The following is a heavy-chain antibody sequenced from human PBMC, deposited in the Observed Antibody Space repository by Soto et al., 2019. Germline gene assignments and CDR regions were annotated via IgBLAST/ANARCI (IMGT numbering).Heavy chain of an antibody. CDR2: VYYTGSG. J-gene: IGHJ5*02. D-gene: IGHD1-26*01. CDR3: ARDRSGGYYWFDP. Sequence: PSETLSLTCVVSGYSITRGYHWGWLRQSPGKGLALIGSVYYTGSGYYSPSLKSRVTIPVDTSKNQFSLKLTSVTAADTAVYYCARDRSGGYYWFDPWGPGTLVTVSS. CDR1: GYSITRGYH. V-gene: IGHV4-38-2*01.